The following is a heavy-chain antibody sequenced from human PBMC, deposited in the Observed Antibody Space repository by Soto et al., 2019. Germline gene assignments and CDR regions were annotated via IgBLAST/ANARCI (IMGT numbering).Heavy chain of an antibody. CDR3: ARALRVIYYYYGMDV. CDR1: GYTFTSYY. V-gene: IGHV1-46*01. CDR2: INPSGGST. Sequence: ASVKVSCKASGYTFTSYYMHWVRQAPGQGLEWMGIINPSGGSTSYAQKFQGRVTMTRDTSTSTVYMELSSLRSEDTAVYYCARALRVIYYYYGMDVWGQGTTVTVSS. D-gene: IGHD2-21*01. J-gene: IGHJ6*02.